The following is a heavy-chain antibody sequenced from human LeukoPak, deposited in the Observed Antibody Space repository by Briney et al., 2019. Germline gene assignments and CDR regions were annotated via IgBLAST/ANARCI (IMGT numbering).Heavy chain of an antibody. CDR3: ARGARKVADGFSYKITNYYYGMDV. CDR1: GGSFSGYY. J-gene: IGHJ6*02. Sequence: PSETLSLTCAVYGGSFSGYYWSWIRQPPGKGLEWIGEINHSGSTNYNPSPKSRVTISVDTSKNQFSLKLSSVTAADTAVYYCARGARKVADGFSYKITNYYYGMDVWGQGTTVTVSS. CDR2: INHSGST. V-gene: IGHV4-34*01. D-gene: IGHD6-19*01.